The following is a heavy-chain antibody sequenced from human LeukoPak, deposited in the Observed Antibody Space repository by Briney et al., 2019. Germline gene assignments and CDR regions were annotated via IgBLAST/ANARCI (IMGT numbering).Heavy chain of an antibody. CDR3: ARDPGDGYTPGWFDP. V-gene: IGHV4-59*01. J-gene: IGHJ5*02. CDR2: IYYSGST. CDR1: GGSISSYY. Sequence: SDTLSLTCTVSGGSISSYYWSWISQPPGKGLEWIGYIYYSGSTNYNPSLKSRVTISVDTSKNQFSLKLSSVTAADTAVYYCARDPGDGYTPGWFDPWGQGTLVTVSS. D-gene: IGHD5-24*01.